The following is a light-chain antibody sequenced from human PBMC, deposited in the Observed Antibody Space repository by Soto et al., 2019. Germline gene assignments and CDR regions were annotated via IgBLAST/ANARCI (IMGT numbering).Light chain of an antibody. CDR1: QSLVHSDGNTY. V-gene: IGKV2-30*02. CDR2: KVS. CDR3: MQATYWPWT. J-gene: IGKJ1*01. Sequence: DVVLTQSPLSLPVTLGQPASISCRSSQSLVHSDGNTYLSWFQQRPDQSPRRLIYKVSNWDSGVPDRFSGSGSGTDFTLKISRVEAEDVGFYYCMQATYWPWTFGQGTKVEIK.